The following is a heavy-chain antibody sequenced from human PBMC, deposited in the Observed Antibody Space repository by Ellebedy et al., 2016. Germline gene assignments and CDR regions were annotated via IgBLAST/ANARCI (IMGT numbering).Heavy chain of an antibody. Sequence: ASVKVSCKASGGTFSSYAINWVRQAPGQGLEWMGGTIPFFGTANYAQKFQGRGTITADDSMTTAYMELSDLRSEDTAVYYCARQPYDSSGYYYFYGLDVWGQGTTVTVSS. CDR2: TIPFFGTA. V-gene: IGHV1-69*13. CDR1: GGTFSSYA. J-gene: IGHJ6*02. D-gene: IGHD3-22*01. CDR3: ARQPYDSSGYYYFYGLDV.